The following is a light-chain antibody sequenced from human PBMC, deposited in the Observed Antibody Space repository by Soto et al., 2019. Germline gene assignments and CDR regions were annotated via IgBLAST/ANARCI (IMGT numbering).Light chain of an antibody. J-gene: IGKJ1*01. Sequence: DIVWTQSPGTLSLSPGERATLSCSASQSVSKNYLAWYQHKPGQAPRLLIDDASNRATGIPDRFSGRGSGTDFTLTISSLEPEDSAVYYCQQCATPPLTFGQGTKLEIK. CDR1: QSVSKNY. V-gene: IGKV3-20*01. CDR2: DAS. CDR3: QQCATPPLT.